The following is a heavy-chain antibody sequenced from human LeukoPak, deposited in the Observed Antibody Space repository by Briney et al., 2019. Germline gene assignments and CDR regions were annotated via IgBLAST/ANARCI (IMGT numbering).Heavy chain of an antibody. CDR1: GFTFSNYA. Sequence: GGSLRLSCVASGFTFSNYAMTWVRQAPGKGLEMVSGIYGDDDKTVYGDAVKGRFTISRDNSKNTLFLQMNSLRAEDTALYYCTKAAAGWVSWFDPWGQGTLVTVSS. CDR2: IYGDDDKT. CDR3: TKAAAGWVSWFDP. V-gene: IGHV3-23*01. J-gene: IGHJ5*02. D-gene: IGHD6-13*01.